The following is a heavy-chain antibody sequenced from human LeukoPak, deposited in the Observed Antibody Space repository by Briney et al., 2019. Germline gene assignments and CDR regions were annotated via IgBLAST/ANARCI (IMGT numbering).Heavy chain of an antibody. CDR3: ARDDLTRWYLDY. J-gene: IGHJ4*02. D-gene: IGHD1-14*01. CDR2: IRSDEIKK. Sequence: GGSLRLSCVASGFTFSNFGFHWVRQAPGKGLEWVTFIRSDEIKKDYTDSVRGRFTISRDNSKNSLYLQMNSLRAEDTAVYYCARDDLTRWYLDYWGQGTLVTVSS. V-gene: IGHV3-30*02. CDR1: GFTFSNFG.